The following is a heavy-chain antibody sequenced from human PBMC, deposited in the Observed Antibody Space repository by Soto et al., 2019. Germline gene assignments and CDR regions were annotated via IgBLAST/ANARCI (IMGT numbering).Heavy chain of an antibody. CDR1: GGSISSGDYY. Sequence: SETLSLTCTVSGGSISSGDYYWSWIRQPPWKGLEWIGYIYYSGSTYYNPSLKSRVTISVDTSKNQFSLKLSSVTAADTAVYYCARGRITMVRGVGWFDPWGQGXLVTVYS. D-gene: IGHD3-10*01. CDR2: IYYSGST. CDR3: ARGRITMVRGVGWFDP. J-gene: IGHJ5*02. V-gene: IGHV4-30-4*01.